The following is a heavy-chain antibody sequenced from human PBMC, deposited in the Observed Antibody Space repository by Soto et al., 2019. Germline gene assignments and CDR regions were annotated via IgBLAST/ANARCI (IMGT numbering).Heavy chain of an antibody. CDR1: GFTFSTYS. V-gene: IGHV3-7*03. CDR2: IKQDGSQK. Sequence: PGGSLRLSCAASGFTFSTYSMTWVRQAPGKGLEWVANIKQDGSQKYYVDSVKGRFTISRDNTMNSLFLLMNSLRVEDTAVYYCARDSLLKSQPIYRYYYYGMDVWGQGTTVTVSS. D-gene: IGHD3-3*01. CDR3: ARDSLLKSQPIYRYYYYGMDV. J-gene: IGHJ6*02.